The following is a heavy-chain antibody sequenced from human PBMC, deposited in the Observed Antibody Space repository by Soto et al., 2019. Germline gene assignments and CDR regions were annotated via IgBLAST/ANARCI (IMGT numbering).Heavy chain of an antibody. CDR3: ARVWGGAFDF. V-gene: IGHV4-59*01. CDR1: GGSISSYY. D-gene: IGHD3-10*01. Sequence: QVQLQESGPGLVKPSETLSLTCTVSGGSISSYYWSWIRQPPGKGLEWIGYIYYSGSTNYNPSLKSRVTIAVDTSKIQFSLMLSSVTAADTAVYYCARVWGGAFDFWGQGSMVTVSS. CDR2: IYYSGST. J-gene: IGHJ3*01.